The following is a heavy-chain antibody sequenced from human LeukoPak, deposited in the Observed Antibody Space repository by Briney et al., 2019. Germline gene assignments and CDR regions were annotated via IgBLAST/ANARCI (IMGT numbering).Heavy chain of an antibody. D-gene: IGHD3-22*01. Sequence: GESLKISCKGSGYSFTSYWIGWVRQMPGKGLEWMGIIYPGDSDTRYSPSFQGQVTISADKSISTAYLQWSSLKASDTAMYYCARLPLAYDYYYDSSGYLDYWGQGTLVTVSS. CDR2: IYPGDSDT. CDR3: ARLPLAYDYYYDSSGYLDY. J-gene: IGHJ4*02. V-gene: IGHV5-51*01. CDR1: GYSFTSYW.